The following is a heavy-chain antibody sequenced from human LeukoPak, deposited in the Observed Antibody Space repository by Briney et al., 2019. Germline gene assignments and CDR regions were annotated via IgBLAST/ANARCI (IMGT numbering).Heavy chain of an antibody. Sequence: GGSLRLSCAASGFTFSSYSMTWVRQAPGKGLEWVSYISSSSTTIYYADSVKGRFTISRDNAKKSLYLQMDSLRADDTALYYCARGASVVPGIDNAFDIWGQGTMVTVSS. J-gene: IGHJ3*02. V-gene: IGHV3-48*04. CDR2: ISSSSTTI. CDR3: ARGASVVPGIDNAFDI. CDR1: GFTFSSYS. D-gene: IGHD6-19*01.